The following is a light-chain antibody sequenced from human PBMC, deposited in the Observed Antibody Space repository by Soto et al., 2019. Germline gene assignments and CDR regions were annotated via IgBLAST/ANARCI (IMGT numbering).Light chain of an antibody. J-gene: IGKJ1*01. Sequence: EIVLTQSPGTLSLSPGERDTLSCTASQSVSSSYLAWYPQKPGQPPRLLIYGASSRATGIPDRFSGSGSGTDFTLTISRLEPEDFAVYYCQQYGSSTGTLGQGTKVDIK. CDR1: QSVSSSY. CDR3: QQYGSSTGT. V-gene: IGKV3-20*01. CDR2: GAS.